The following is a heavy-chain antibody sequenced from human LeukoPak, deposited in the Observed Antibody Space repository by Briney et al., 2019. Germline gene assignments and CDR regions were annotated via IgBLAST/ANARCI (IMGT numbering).Heavy chain of an antibody. D-gene: IGHD3-16*02. J-gene: IGHJ3*02. CDR2: IYTSGST. Sequence: KSSETLSLTCSVSDGSISSGSYYWSWIRQPAGKGLEWIGRIYTSGSTNYNPSLKSRVTISVDTSKNQFSLKLSSVTAADTAVYYCARGYVWGSYRYTRSAFDIWGQGTMVTVSS. CDR1: DGSISSGSYY. V-gene: IGHV4-61*02. CDR3: ARGYVWGSYRYTRSAFDI.